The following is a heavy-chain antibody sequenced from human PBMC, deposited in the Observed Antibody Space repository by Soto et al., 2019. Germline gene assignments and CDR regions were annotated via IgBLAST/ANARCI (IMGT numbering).Heavy chain of an antibody. V-gene: IGHV3-30*03. CDR2: ISYDGTNK. J-gene: IGHJ4*02. D-gene: IGHD3-22*01. CDR1: GVVFTNYV. Sequence: GGSLRLSCAASGVVFTNYVMHWVRQTPGKGLEWMADISYDGTNKHYAESVRGRFTISRDNSKNTLYLQMKSLRAEDTAVYYCATYDRSGYYSRRFDYWGQGTLVTDSS. CDR3: ATYDRSGYYSRRFDY.